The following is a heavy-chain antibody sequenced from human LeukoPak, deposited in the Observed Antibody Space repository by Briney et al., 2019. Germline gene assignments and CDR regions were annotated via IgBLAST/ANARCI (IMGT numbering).Heavy chain of an antibody. J-gene: IGHJ4*02. D-gene: IGHD2-15*01. CDR2: ITAGSSYI. CDR1: GFDFTSYV. CDR3: ARVGVSATNTPAFDY. Sequence: GGSLRLSCEVSGFDFTSYVMTWVRQAPGKGLEWVSSITAGSSYIDYTPSVEGRFTISRDNSKNSLFLHTNSLRAEDTALYYCARVGVSATNTPAFDYWGQGTLVTVSS. V-gene: IGHV3-21*01.